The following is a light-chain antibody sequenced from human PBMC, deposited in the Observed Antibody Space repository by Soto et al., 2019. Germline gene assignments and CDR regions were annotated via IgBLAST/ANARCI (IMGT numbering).Light chain of an antibody. CDR2: AAS. J-gene: IGKJ1*01. CDR3: QKYNSAPWT. CDR1: QGISNS. Sequence: DIQMTQSPSSLSASVGDRVAITRRASQGISNSLAWYQQKPGKVPKVLIYAASTLQSGVPSRFSGSGSGTDFTLTISSLQPEDVATYYCQKYNSAPWTFGQGTMVEIK. V-gene: IGKV1-27*01.